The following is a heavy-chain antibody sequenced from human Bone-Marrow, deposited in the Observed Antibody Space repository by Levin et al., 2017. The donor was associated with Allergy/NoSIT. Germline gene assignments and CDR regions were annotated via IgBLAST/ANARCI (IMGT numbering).Heavy chain of an antibody. CDR2: IRWNSDSI. CDR3: VKDLEIVTAALGY. J-gene: IGHJ4*02. CDR1: GITVEDYA. D-gene: IGHD5-24*01. Sequence: GGSLRLSCTGSGITVEDYAMHWVRQVPGKGLEWVSGIRWNSDSIGYADSVKGRFTISRDNAKNSLYLQMNSLRIEDTALYYCVKDLEIVTAALGYWGQGTLVSVSS. V-gene: IGHV3-9*01.